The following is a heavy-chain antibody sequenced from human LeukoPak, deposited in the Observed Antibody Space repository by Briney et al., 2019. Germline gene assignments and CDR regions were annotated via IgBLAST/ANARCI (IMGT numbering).Heavy chain of an antibody. D-gene: IGHD1-26*01. CDR1: GGSFSGYY. CDR3: ARDPEGSGSYYSSYFDY. Sequence: SETLSLTCAVYGGSFSGYYWSWIRQPPGKGLEWIGEINHSGSTNYNPSLKSRVTISVDTSKNQFSLKLSSVTAADTAVYYCARDPEGSGSYYSSYFDYWGQGTLVTVSS. V-gene: IGHV4-34*01. J-gene: IGHJ4*02. CDR2: INHSGST.